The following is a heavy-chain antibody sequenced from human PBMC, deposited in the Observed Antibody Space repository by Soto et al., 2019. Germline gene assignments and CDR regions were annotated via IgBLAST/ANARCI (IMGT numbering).Heavy chain of an antibody. CDR3: ARERVGDWSGSYGWDY. V-gene: IGHV3-48*02. D-gene: IGHD3-3*01. Sequence: EVQLVESGGGLVQPGGSLRLSCAASGFTFSTYNMNWVRQAPGKGLEWVSYIRSSSNTIYYADSVEGRFTISRDNAKNSLDLQMNSLRNEDTAVYYCARERVGDWSGSYGWDYWGQGTLVTVS. CDR1: GFTFSTYN. J-gene: IGHJ4*02. CDR2: IRSSSNTI.